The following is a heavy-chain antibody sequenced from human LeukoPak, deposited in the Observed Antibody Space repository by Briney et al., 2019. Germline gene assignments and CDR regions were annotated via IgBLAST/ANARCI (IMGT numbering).Heavy chain of an antibody. D-gene: IGHD3-16*01. CDR1: GFTFSSYG. CDR3: ARDLAPSPKTYGMDV. CDR2: IWYDGSNK. V-gene: IGHV3-33*01. Sequence: PGGSLRLSCAASGFTFSSYGMHWVRQAPGKGLEWVAVIWYDGSNKYYADSVKGRFTISRDNSKNTLYLQMNSLRAEDTAVYYCARDLAPSPKTYGMDVWGLGTTVTLSS. J-gene: IGHJ6*02.